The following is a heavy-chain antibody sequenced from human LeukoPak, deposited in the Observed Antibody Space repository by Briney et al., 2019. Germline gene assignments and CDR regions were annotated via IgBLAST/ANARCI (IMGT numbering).Heavy chain of an antibody. CDR3: ARVFEQQLVQKLYNWFDP. CDR2: ISAYNGNT. J-gene: IGHJ5*02. CDR1: GYTFTSYG. D-gene: IGHD6-13*01. Sequence: ASVTVSCKASGYTFTSYGISWVRQAPGQGLEWMGWISAYNGNTNYAQKLQGRVTMTTDTSTSTAYMELRSLRSDDTAVYYCARVFEQQLVQKLYNWFDPWGQRTLVTVSS. V-gene: IGHV1-18*01.